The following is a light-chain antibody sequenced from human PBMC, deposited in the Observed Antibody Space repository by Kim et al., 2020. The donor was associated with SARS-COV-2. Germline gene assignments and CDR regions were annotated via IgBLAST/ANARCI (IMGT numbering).Light chain of an antibody. CDR1: SSNIGSNY. CDR3: AAWDDSLSGV. CDR2: SNN. V-gene: IGLV1-47*02. Sequence: PGQRVTISCSGSSSNIGSNYVSWYQQLPGTAPKLLIYSNNPRPSGVPDRFSGSKSGTSASLAISGLRSEDEADYYCAAWDDSLSGVFGGGTQLTVL. J-gene: IGLJ2*01.